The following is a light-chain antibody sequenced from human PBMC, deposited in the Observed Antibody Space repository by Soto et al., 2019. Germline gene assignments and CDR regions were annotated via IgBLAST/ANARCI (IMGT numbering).Light chain of an antibody. Sequence: EIVLTQSPDTVSLSPGETATLSCRASQSVNSNYLAWYQHKPGQAPRLLIYGASNRATGIPGRFSGSGSGTDFSLTISRLEPEDFAVFYCQQYDNSITFGQGTRLEIE. CDR3: QQYDNSIT. V-gene: IGKV3-20*01. CDR1: QSVNSNY. CDR2: GAS. J-gene: IGKJ5*01.